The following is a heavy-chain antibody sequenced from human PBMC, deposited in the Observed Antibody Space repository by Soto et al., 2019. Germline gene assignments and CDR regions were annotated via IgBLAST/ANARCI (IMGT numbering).Heavy chain of an antibody. CDR3: AKEAVASQTGFDP. CDR1: GFTFSSYG. V-gene: IGHV3-33*06. CDR2: IWFDGSNK. J-gene: IGHJ5*02. D-gene: IGHD6-19*01. Sequence: PGGSLRLSCAASGFTFSSYGMHWVRQALGKGLEWVAVIWFDGSNKFYADSVKGRFTISRDNSKNTLSLQMNSLRAEDTAVYYCAKEAVASQTGFDPWGQGTLVTVSS.